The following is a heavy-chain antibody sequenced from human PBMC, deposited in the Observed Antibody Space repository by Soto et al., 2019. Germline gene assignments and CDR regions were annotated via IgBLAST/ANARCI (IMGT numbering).Heavy chain of an antibody. CDR2: IYWDDDK. V-gene: IGHV2-5*02. J-gene: IGHJ4*02. CDR3: AHISAPRPDNYFDY. CDR1: GFSLSTSGVG. Sequence: QITLKESGPTLVKPTQTLTLTCTFSGFSLSTSGVGVGWIRQPPGKALEWLALIYWDDDKRYSPSLKSRLTITKDTSKNPVVLTMTNMDPVDTATYYCAHISAPRPDNYFDYWGQVTLVTVSS.